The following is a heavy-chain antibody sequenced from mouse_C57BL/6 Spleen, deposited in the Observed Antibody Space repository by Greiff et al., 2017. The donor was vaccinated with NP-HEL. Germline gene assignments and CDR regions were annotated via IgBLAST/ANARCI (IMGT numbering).Heavy chain of an antibody. CDR2: ISSGSSTI. V-gene: IGHV5-17*01. Sequence: VQLKESGGGLVKPGGSLKLSCAASGFTFSDYGMHWVRQAPEKGLEWVAYISSGSSTIYYADTVKGRFTISRDNAKNTLFLQMTSLRSEDTAMYYCAREGNWYFDVWGTGTTVTVSS. CDR3: AREGNWYFDV. J-gene: IGHJ1*03. CDR1: GFTFSDYG.